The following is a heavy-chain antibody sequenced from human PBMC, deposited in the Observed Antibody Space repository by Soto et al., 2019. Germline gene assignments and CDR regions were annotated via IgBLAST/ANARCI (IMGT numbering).Heavy chain of an antibody. CDR3: ARDTLYSSGWGGGNWFDP. D-gene: IGHD6-19*01. Sequence: QVQLVQSGAEVKKPGASVKVSCKASGYTFTSYGISWVRQAPGQGLEWMGWISAYNGNTNYAQKLQGRVTMTTDTSTSTAYMELRRLRSDDTAVYSCARDTLYSSGWGGGNWFDPWGQGTLVTVSS. V-gene: IGHV1-18*04. CDR1: GYTFTSYG. J-gene: IGHJ5*02. CDR2: ISAYNGNT.